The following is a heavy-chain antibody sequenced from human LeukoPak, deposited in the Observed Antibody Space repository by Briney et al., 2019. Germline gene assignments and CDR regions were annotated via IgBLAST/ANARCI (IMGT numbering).Heavy chain of an antibody. J-gene: IGHJ5*02. CDR3: ARGASYSSSWYGVS. D-gene: IGHD6-13*01. Sequence: SETLSLTCAVSGGSIKSNNWWSWVRQPPGKGLEWIGEIYHSGSTNYNPSLGSRVTVSVDKSKNQFSLDLSSVTAADTAVYYRARGASYSSSWYGVSWGQGTLVTVSS. CDR1: GGSIKSNNW. V-gene: IGHV4-4*02. CDR2: IYHSGST.